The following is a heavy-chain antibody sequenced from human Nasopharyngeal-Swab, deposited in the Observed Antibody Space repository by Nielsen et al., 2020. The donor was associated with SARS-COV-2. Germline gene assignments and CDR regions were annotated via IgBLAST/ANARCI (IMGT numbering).Heavy chain of an antibody. Sequence: SQPLSLTCTVSGGSISSSSYYWSWIRQPAGKGLEWIGRIYNSGSTNYNPSLKSRVTISVDTSKNQFSLKLSSVTAADTAVYYCAREFSSSYYYYYYMDVWGKGTTVTVSS. CDR2: IYNSGST. V-gene: IGHV4-61*02. CDR3: AREFSSSYYYYYYMDV. J-gene: IGHJ6*03. D-gene: IGHD6-6*01. CDR1: GGSISSSSYY.